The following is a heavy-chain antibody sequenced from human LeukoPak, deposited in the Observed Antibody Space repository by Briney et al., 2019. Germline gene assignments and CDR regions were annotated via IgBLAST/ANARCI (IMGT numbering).Heavy chain of an antibody. CDR3: ARDSGLVPHAFDI. CDR2: IYYSGST. V-gene: IGHV4-59*01. J-gene: IGHJ3*02. CDR1: GGSISSYY. Sequence: SGTLSLTCTVSGGSISSYYWSWIRQPPGKGLEWIGYIYYSGSTNYNPSLKSRVTISVDTSKNQFSLKLSSVTAADTAVYYCARDSGLVPHAFDIWGQGTMVTVSS. D-gene: IGHD6-6*01.